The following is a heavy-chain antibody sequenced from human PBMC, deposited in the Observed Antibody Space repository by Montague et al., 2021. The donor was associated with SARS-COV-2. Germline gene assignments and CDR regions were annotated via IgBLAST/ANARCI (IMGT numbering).Heavy chain of an antibody. CDR1: GGSFSGYY. V-gene: IGHV4-34*01. D-gene: IGHD5-18*01. CDR3: ARDPGYTSFTRWYFDL. CDR2: INHSGST. J-gene: IGHJ2*01. Sequence: SETLSLTCAVYGGSFSGYYWSWIRQPPGKGLEWIGEINHSGSTNYNPSLKSRVTVSVDTSKNQFSLWLSSVTAADTAVYYCARDPGYTSFTRWYFDLWGPGTLVTVSS.